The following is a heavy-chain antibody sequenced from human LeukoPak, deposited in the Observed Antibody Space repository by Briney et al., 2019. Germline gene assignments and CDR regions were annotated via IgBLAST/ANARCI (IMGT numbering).Heavy chain of an antibody. CDR2: IIPIFGTA. D-gene: IGHD3-10*01. CDR1: GGTFSSYA. Sequence: SVKVSCKASGGTFSSYAISWVRQAPGQGLEWMGGIIPIFGTADYAQKFQGRVTITADESTSTAYMELSSLRSEDTAVYYCAREGFGESYLDYWGQGTLVTVSS. J-gene: IGHJ4*02. CDR3: AREGFGESYLDY. V-gene: IGHV1-69*01.